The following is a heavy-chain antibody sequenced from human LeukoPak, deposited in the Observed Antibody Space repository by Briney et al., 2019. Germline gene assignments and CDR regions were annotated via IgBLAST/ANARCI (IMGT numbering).Heavy chain of an antibody. V-gene: IGHV5-51*01. J-gene: IGHJ4*02. D-gene: IGHD6-19*01. Sequence: GASLKISCKGSGYRYSDYWIGWVRQMPGKGLEWMGIIYGGDSETRYSPSLQGQVTISADKSINTAYLQWSSLKASDTAMYYCARTTTYSSGWYGAYWGQGTLVTVSS. CDR2: IYGGDSET. CDR1: GYRYSDYW. CDR3: ARTTTYSSGWYGAY.